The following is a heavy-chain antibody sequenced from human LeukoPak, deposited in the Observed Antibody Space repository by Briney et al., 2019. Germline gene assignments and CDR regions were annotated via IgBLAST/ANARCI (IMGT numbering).Heavy chain of an antibody. Sequence: SETLSLTCTVSGGSLSYYYWSWIRQPPGKGLEWLGYIYYTDNTKYNPSLNSRVTISTDRSKNQFTLKLSSVTAADTAVYYCARGRDGSDSNPRVFFFDYWGQGTLVTVSS. D-gene: IGHD5-24*01. J-gene: IGHJ4*02. V-gene: IGHV4-59*01. CDR2: IYYTDNT. CDR3: ARGRDGSDSNPRVFFFDY. CDR1: GGSLSYYY.